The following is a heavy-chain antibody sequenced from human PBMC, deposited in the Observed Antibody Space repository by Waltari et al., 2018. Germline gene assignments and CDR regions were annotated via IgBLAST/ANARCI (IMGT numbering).Heavy chain of an antibody. CDR3: ARDPRAIGYGSGSNNWFDP. Sequence: QVQLVQSGAEVKKPGASVKVSCKASGYTFTGYYMHWVRQAPGQGLEWMGWINPNSGGTNYAQKFQGRVTMTRDTSISTAYMELSRLRSDDTAVYYCARDPRAIGYGSGSNNWFDPWGQGTLVTVSS. J-gene: IGHJ5*02. D-gene: IGHD3-10*01. CDR1: GYTFTGYY. V-gene: IGHV1-2*02. CDR2: INPNSGGT.